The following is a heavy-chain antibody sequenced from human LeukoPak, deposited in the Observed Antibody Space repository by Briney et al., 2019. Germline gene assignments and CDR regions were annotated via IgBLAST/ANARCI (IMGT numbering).Heavy chain of an antibody. D-gene: IGHD1-26*01. CDR2: ISWNSGSR. CDR1: GFTFDDYA. Sequence: GRSLRLSCAASGFTFDDYAMHWVRQAPGKGLEWVSGISWNSGSRGYADSVKGRFTISRDSSKNTLYLQMNSLRAEDTAVYYCASGQASYYYYGMDVWGQGTTVTVSS. V-gene: IGHV3-9*01. CDR3: ASGQASYYYYGMDV. J-gene: IGHJ6*02.